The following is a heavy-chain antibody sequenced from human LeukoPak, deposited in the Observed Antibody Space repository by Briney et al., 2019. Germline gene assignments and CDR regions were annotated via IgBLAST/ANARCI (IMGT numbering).Heavy chain of an antibody. Sequence: GGSLRLSCAASGFTFSSYWMSWVRQAPGKGLEWVANIKQDGSEKYYVISLKGRFIISRDNGKNSLYLQMNSLRAEDTAVYYCARPFSVHFDWDFWGQGTLVTVSS. V-gene: IGHV3-7*01. D-gene: IGHD3-9*01. CDR3: ARPFSVHFDWDF. CDR2: IKQDGSEK. J-gene: IGHJ4*02. CDR1: GFTFSSYW.